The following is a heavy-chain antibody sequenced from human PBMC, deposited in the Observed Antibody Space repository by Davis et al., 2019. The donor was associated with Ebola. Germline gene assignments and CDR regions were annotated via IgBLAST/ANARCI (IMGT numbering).Heavy chain of an antibody. CDR1: GGSISSYY. J-gene: IGHJ6*02. CDR3: ARHKRCSSTSCYLWDYYYYGMDV. CDR2: IYYSGST. V-gene: IGHV4-59*08. D-gene: IGHD2-2*01. Sequence: PSETLSLTCTVSGGSISSYYWSWIRQPPGKGLEWIGYIYYSGSTNYNPSLKSRVTISVDTSKNQFSLKLSSVTAADTAVYYCARHKRCSSTSCYLWDYYYYGMDVWGQGTTVTVSS.